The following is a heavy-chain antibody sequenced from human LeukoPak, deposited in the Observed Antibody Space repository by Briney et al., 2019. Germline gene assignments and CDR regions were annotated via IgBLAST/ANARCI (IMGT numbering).Heavy chain of an antibody. CDR1: GGTFSSYA. D-gene: IGHD3-3*01. Sequence: GASVKVSCKASGGTFSSYAISWVRQAPGQGLEWMGGIIPIFGTANYVQKFQGRVTITTDESTSTAYMELSSLRSEDTAVYYCAGTGTIFGVVDWYFDLWGRGTLVTVSS. J-gene: IGHJ2*01. CDR3: AGTGTIFGVVDWYFDL. CDR2: IIPIFGTA. V-gene: IGHV1-69*05.